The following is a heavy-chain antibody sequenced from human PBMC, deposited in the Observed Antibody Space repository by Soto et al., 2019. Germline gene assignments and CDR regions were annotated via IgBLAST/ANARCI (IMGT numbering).Heavy chain of an antibody. CDR2: ITVNGIT. V-gene: IGHV4-4*07. Sequence: QVQQLESGPGLVKPWDTLSLTCTVSGAYVSDFSWSWIRQPAGKGLEWIGRITVNGITQYTPSFKSSIPIVMDTSRNQFSVNLQSATAADTALYYCARESGENWTYEAHWGQGTLVTVSS. CDR1: GAYVSDFS. D-gene: IGHD1-7*01. CDR3: ARESGENWTYEAH. J-gene: IGHJ1*01.